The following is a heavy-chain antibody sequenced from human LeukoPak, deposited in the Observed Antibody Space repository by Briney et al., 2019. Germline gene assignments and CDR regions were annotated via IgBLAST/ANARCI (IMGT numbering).Heavy chain of an antibody. Sequence: HPGGSLRLSCAASGFTFSSYAMSWVRQAPGKGLEWVSAISGSGGSTYYADSVKGRFTISRDNSKTTLYLQMNSLRAEDTAVYYCAKDRRGYSGYADYWGQGTLVTVSS. D-gene: IGHD5-12*01. CDR1: GFTFSSYA. CDR3: AKDRRGYSGYADY. J-gene: IGHJ4*02. CDR2: ISGSGGST. V-gene: IGHV3-23*01.